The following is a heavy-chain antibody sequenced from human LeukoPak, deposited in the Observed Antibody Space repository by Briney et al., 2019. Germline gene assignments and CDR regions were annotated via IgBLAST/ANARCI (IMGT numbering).Heavy chain of an antibody. CDR2: ISSSGRTM. D-gene: IGHD3-22*01. J-gene: IGHJ6*03. CDR3: AGGGDYYDSSGYLLRYYYYYMDV. Sequence: GGSLRLSCTASGLTFSSYSMNWVRQAPGKGPEWVSYISSSGRTMYYAGSVQGRFTISRDNAKNSLYLQMNSLRAEDTAVYYCAGGGDYYDSSGYLLRYYYYYMDVWGRGTTVTVSS. CDR1: GLTFSSYS. V-gene: IGHV3-48*01.